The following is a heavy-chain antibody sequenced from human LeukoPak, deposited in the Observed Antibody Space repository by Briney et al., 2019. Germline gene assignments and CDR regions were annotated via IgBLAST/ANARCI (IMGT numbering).Heavy chain of an antibody. CDR2: IYVTGNYI. V-gene: IGHV3-21*01. D-gene: IGHD1-14*01. Sequence: GGSLRLSCATSGFTFSRFSFRWVRQAPGKGLEWVASIYVTGNYINYADSVKGRVTISRDNAKNSVYLQMNSLRADDTAVYYCAREFNTTGNFDFWGQGTLVTVSS. CDR1: GFTFSRFS. CDR3: AREFNTTGNFDF. J-gene: IGHJ4*02.